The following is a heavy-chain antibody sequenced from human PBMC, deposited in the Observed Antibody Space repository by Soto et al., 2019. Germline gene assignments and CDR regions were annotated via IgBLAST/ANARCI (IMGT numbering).Heavy chain of an antibody. J-gene: IGHJ5*02. D-gene: IGHD2-2*01. CDR1: GGSISPYC. CDR3: VREIPVVPVAMFVHQHLLYNWFDP. CDR2: IYYSGST. Sequence: GGSISPYCWTWIRQTPEKGLEWIGHIYYSGSTTSNASLKSRVTISVDTSKNQFSLKLSSVTAADTAVYYCVREIPVVPVAMFVHQHLLYNWFDPWGQGTLVTVSS. V-gene: IGHV4-59*12.